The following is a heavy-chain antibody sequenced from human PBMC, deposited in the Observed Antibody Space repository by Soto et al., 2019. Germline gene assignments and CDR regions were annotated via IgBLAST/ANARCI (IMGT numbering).Heavy chain of an antibody. V-gene: IGHV4-39*01. Sequence: QLQLQESGPGLVKPTETLSLTCTVSGGSISSSSYYWGWISQPPGKGLEWIGSIYYSGSTYYSPSLKIRVTISVVTSKNQFSLKLSSVTAADTAVYYCARSGSLSSYCSGGSCYLTLFDYWGQGTLVTVSS. D-gene: IGHD2-15*01. CDR2: IYYSGST. CDR1: GGSISSSSYY. J-gene: IGHJ4*02. CDR3: ARSGSLSSYCSGGSCYLTLFDY.